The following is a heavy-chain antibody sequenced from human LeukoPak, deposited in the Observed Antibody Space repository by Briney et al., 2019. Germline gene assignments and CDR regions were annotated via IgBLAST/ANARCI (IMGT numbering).Heavy chain of an antibody. J-gene: IGHJ4*02. CDR2: INPNSGGT. CDR1: GYTFTGYY. D-gene: IGHD3-22*01. Sequence: GASVKVSCKASGYTFTGYYMHWVRQAPGQGLEWMGWINPNSGGTNYAQKFQGRVTMTRDTSISTAYMELSRLRSDDTAVYYCASKGEQNYYDSSGYSDYWGQGTLVTVSS. V-gene: IGHV1-2*02. CDR3: ASKGEQNYYDSSGYSDY.